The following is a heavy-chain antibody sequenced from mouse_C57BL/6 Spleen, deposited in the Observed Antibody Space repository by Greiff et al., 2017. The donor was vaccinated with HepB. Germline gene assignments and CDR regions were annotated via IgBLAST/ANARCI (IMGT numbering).Heavy chain of an antibody. J-gene: IGHJ2*01. CDR2: IYPGDGDT. Sequence: LQESGAELVKPGASVKISCKASGYAFSSYWMNWVKQRPGKGLEWIGQIYPGDGDTNYNGKFKGKATLTADKSSSTAYMQLSSLTSEDSAVYFCARGPLLRYFDYWGQGTTLTVSS. V-gene: IGHV1-80*01. CDR1: GYAFSSYW. D-gene: IGHD1-1*01. CDR3: ARGPLLRYFDY.